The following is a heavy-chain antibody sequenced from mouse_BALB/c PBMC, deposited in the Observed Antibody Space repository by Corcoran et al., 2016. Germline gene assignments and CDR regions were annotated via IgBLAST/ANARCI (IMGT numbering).Heavy chain of an antibody. D-gene: IGHD2-13*01. CDR3: ARKRDLDY. Sequence: DVQLQESGPGLVKPSQSLSLTCSVTGYSITSGYYWNWIRQFPGNKLEWMGYISYDGSNNYNPSLKNRISITRDTSKNQFFLKLNSVTTEDTATYYCARKRDLDYWGQGTTLTVSS. J-gene: IGHJ2*01. CDR2: ISYDGSN. V-gene: IGHV3-6*02. CDR1: GYSITSGYY.